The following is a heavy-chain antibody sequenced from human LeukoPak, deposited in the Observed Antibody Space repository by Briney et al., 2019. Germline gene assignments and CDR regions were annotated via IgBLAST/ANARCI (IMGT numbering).Heavy chain of an antibody. CDR2: INTDGSST. D-gene: IGHD3-16*02. CDR3: ARVKVVTSKYTTSLFDY. J-gene: IGHJ4*02. V-gene: IGHV3-74*01. Sequence: GGSLRLSCAASGFTLSSYWMHWVRQAPGKGLVWVSRINTDGSSTSYADSVKGRFTISRDNAKNTLYLQMNSLRAEDTAVYYCARVKVVTSKYTTSLFDYWGQGALVTVSS. CDR1: GFTLSSYW.